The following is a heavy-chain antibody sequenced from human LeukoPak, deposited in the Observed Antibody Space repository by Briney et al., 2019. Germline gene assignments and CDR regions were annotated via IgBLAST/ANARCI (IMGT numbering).Heavy chain of an antibody. CDR3: ARDSSSGFQGTFDI. D-gene: IGHD6-19*01. Sequence: PGGSLRLSCAASGFTFSSYWMSWVRQAPGKGLEWVANIKQDGSEKYYVDSVKGRFTISRDNAKNSLYLQTNSLRAEDTAVYYCARDSSSGFQGTFDIWGQGTMVTVSS. CDR1: GFTFSSYW. J-gene: IGHJ3*02. V-gene: IGHV3-7*01. CDR2: IKQDGSEK.